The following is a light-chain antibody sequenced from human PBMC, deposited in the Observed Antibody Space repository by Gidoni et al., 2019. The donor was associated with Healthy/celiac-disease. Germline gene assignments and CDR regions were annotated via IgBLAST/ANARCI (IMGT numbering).Light chain of an antibody. CDR3: QQGYSTPRT. J-gene: IGKJ1*01. CDR2: AAS. V-gene: IGKV1-39*01. Sequence: DIQMPQSPSSLSASVGDRVTITCRASQSISSHLNWYQQKPGKAPKLLIYAASSLQSGVPSRFSGSGSGTDFTLPISGLRPEDFATYYCQQGYSTPRTFGQGTKVEIK. CDR1: QSISSH.